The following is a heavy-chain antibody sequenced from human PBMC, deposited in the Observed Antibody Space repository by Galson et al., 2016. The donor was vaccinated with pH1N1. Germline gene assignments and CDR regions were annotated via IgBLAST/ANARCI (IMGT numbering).Heavy chain of an antibody. Sequence: SLRLSCAASGFTFHDYTMHWVRQTPGKGLEWVSLVSWDGGSTYYADYVKGRFTVSRDNSKNSLYLQMNSLRSEDTALYYCAKEIQRGSYGMDVGGRGPTFTVSS. CDR3: AKEIQRGSYGMDV. J-gene: IGHJ6*02. CDR2: VSWDGGST. D-gene: IGHD3-16*01. CDR1: GFTFHDYT. V-gene: IGHV3-43*01.